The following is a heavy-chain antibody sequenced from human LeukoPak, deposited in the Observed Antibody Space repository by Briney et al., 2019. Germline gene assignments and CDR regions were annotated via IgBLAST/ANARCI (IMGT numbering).Heavy chain of an antibody. V-gene: IGHV4-59*01. J-gene: IGHJ4*02. CDR3: ARWLQFSFDY. CDR1: GGSISSYY. D-gene: IGHD5-24*01. CDR2: IYYSGST. Sequence: SETLSLTCTVSGGSISSYYWSWIRQPPGKGLEWIGYIYYSGSTNYNPSLKSRVTISVDTSKNQFSLKLSSVTAADTAVYYCARWLQFSFDYWGQGTLVTVSS.